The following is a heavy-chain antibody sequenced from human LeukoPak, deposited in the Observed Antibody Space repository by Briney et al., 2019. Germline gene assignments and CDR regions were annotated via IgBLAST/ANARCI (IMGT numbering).Heavy chain of an antibody. V-gene: IGHV3-30-3*01. CDR3: ARVGPNYYYYYGMDV. Sequence: GGSLRLSCSASGFTFSSYAMHWVRQAPGKGLEWVAVISYDGSNKCYADSVKGRFTISRDNSKNTLYPQMNSLRAEDTAVYYCARVGPNYYYYYGMDVWGQGTTVTVSS. D-gene: IGHD3/OR15-3a*01. CDR2: ISYDGSNK. CDR1: GFTFSSYA. J-gene: IGHJ6*02.